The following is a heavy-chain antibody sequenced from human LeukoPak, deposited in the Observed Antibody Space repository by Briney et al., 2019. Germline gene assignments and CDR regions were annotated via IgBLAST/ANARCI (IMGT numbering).Heavy chain of an antibody. CDR1: GFIFGGYW. CDR2: INQDGSKE. CDR3: ARNYFQDAFDI. Sequence: PGGSLRLSCTGSGFIFGGYWISWVRQAPGKGLEWVANINQDGSKEDYVDSVKGRFIISRDNARNSLFLQMNSLRVEDTAVYYCARNYFQDAFDIWGQGTMVTVSS. D-gene: IGHD3-10*01. V-gene: IGHV3-7*01. J-gene: IGHJ3*02.